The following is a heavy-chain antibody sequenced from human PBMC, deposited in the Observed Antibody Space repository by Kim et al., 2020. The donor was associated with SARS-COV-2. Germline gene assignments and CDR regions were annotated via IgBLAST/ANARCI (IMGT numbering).Heavy chain of an antibody. D-gene: IGHD2-8*01. CDR1: GFTFSRYW. J-gene: IGHJ4*02. CDR2: IHQDGSDK. Sequence: GGSLRRSCVVSGFTFSRYWMTWVRQAPGKGLEWVANIHQDGSDKFYVDSVKGRFTISRDSAKNSLYLQMNNLRVEDTAVYYCARTNGYNDNWGQGILVTV. CDR3: ARTNGYNDN. V-gene: IGHV3-7*03.